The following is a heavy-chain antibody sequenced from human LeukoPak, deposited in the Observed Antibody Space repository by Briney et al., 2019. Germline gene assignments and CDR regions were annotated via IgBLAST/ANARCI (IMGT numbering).Heavy chain of an antibody. J-gene: IGHJ4*02. Sequence: GASVKVSCKASGGTFSSYAISWVRQAPGQGLEWMGWISAYNGNTNYAQKLQGRVTMTTDTSTSTAYMELRSLRSDDTAVYYCARDRPGIAVAGTSVDYWGQGTLVTVSS. CDR3: ARDRPGIAVAGTSVDY. CDR2: ISAYNGNT. D-gene: IGHD6-19*01. V-gene: IGHV1-18*01. CDR1: GGTFSSYA.